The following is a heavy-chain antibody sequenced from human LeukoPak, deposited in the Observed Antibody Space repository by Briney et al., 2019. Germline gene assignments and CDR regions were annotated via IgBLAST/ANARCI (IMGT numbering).Heavy chain of an antibody. CDR3: AKSYGIAVAGTWYYFDY. CDR1: GFTFSSYG. CDR2: IWYDGINK. V-gene: IGHV3-33*06. J-gene: IGHJ4*02. D-gene: IGHD6-19*01. Sequence: PGGSLRLSCAASGFTFSSYGMHWVRQAPGKGLEWVAVIWYDGINKNYTDSGKGRFTISRDNSKNTLYLQMNSLRAEDTAVYYCAKSYGIAVAGTWYYFDYWGQGTLVTVSS.